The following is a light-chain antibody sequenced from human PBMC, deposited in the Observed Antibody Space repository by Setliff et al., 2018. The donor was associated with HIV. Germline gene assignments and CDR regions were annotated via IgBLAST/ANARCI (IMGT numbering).Light chain of an antibody. CDR1: ISDVGGFNY. J-gene: IGLJ1*01. V-gene: IGLV2-14*01. Sequence: ALAQPASVSGSPGQSITISCTGTISDVGGFNYVSWYQQHPGKAPKLMIYEVSNRPSWISNRFSGSKSANTASLTISGLQAEDEADYYCSSYTSSSTPYVFGTGTKVTVL. CDR3: SSYTSSSTPYV. CDR2: EVS.